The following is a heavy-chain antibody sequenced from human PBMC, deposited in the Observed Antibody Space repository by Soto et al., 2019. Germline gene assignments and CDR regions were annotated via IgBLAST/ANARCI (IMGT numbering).Heavy chain of an antibody. CDR3: AGDGSSTANWIDP. CDR2: IYHTGKT. CDR1: GDAIYIGGYY. V-gene: IGHV4-31*03. D-gene: IGHD2-2*01. Sequence: SETLSLTCTVSGDAIYIGGYYWTWIRQHPGKGLEWIGYIYHTGKTYYNPSLESRVTMSVDTSKNQFSLKLASVTAADTAVYYCAGDGSSTANWIDPWGQGTLVTVSS. J-gene: IGHJ5*02.